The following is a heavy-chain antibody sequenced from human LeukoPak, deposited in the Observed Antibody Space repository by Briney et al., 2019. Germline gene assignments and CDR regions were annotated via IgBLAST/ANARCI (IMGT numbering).Heavy chain of an antibody. Sequence: PGGSLRLTCAASGFTFSTYWMHWVRQVPGKGLVWVSRINNDGSRTTYADSVKGRFTISRDNAKNSLYLQMNSLRAEDMALYYCAKDRGARTPRAFDIWGQGTMVTVSS. V-gene: IGHV3-74*01. CDR3: AKDRGARTPRAFDI. D-gene: IGHD1-26*01. CDR2: INNDGSRT. CDR1: GFTFSTYW. J-gene: IGHJ3*02.